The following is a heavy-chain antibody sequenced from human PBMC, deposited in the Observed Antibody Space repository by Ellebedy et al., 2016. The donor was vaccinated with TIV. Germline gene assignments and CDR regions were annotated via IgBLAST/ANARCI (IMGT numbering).Heavy chain of an antibody. Sequence: GESLNISCKGSGYSFTSYWIGLVRQMPGKGLEWIGIIHPGDSDTRYSPSFQGQVTISADKSITTAYLQWSSLKASDTAMYYCAGQSQGLGQGPFDIWGQGTMVTVSS. D-gene: IGHD7-27*01. J-gene: IGHJ3*02. CDR1: GYSFTSYW. CDR2: IHPGDSDT. CDR3: AGQSQGLGQGPFDI. V-gene: IGHV5-51*01.